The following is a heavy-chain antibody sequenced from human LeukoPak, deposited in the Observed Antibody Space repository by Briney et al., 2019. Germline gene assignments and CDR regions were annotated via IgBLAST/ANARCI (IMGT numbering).Heavy chain of an antibody. CDR2: ISGSGGST. CDR1: GFTFDDYA. CDR3: AKLTTVTTIYYYGMDV. Sequence: LTGRSLRLSCAASGFTFDDYAMHWVRQAPGKGLEWVSAISGSGGSTYYADSVKGRFTISRDNSKNTLYLQMNSLRAEDTAVYYCAKLTTVTTIYYYGMDVWGQGTTVTVSS. V-gene: IGHV3-23*01. D-gene: IGHD4-11*01. J-gene: IGHJ6*02.